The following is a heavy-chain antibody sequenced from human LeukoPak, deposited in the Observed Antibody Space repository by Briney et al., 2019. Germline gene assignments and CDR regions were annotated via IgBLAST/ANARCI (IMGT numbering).Heavy chain of an antibody. CDR2: IIPIFGTA. CDR1: GGTFSSYA. V-gene: IGHV1-69*01. CDR3: ARDRGIAAAGKDFDY. J-gene: IGHJ4*02. Sequence: SVKVSCKASGGTFSSYAISWVRQAPGQGLEWMGGIIPIFGTANYAQKFLGRVTITADESTSTAYMELSSLRSEDTAVYYCARDRGIAAAGKDFDYWGQGTLVTVSS. D-gene: IGHD6-13*01.